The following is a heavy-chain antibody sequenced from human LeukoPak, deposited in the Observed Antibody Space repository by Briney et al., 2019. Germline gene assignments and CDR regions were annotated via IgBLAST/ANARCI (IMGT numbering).Heavy chain of an antibody. CDR2: IYYSGST. D-gene: IGHD1-26*01. Sequence: SETLSLTCTVSGGSISSYYWSWIRQPPGKGLEWIGYIYYSGSTNYNPSLKSRVTISVDTSKNQFSLKLSSVTAADTAVYYCARGRQQELLGPNWYFDLWGRGTLVTVSS. CDR3: ARGRQQELLGPNWYFDL. CDR1: GGSISSYY. J-gene: IGHJ2*01. V-gene: IGHV4-59*12.